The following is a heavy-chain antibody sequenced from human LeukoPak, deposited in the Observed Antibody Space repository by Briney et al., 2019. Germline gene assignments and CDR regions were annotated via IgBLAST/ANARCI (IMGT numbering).Heavy chain of an antibody. J-gene: IGHJ4*02. Sequence: SETLSLTCTVSGGSISSSSYYWGWIRQPPGKGLEWIGSIYYSGSTYYNPSLKSRVAISVDTSKTQFSLKLSSVTAADTAVYYCATAGIAARRYFDYWGQGTLVTVSS. CDR3: ATAGIAARRYFDY. CDR2: IYYSGST. V-gene: IGHV4-39*01. CDR1: GGSISSSSYY. D-gene: IGHD6-6*01.